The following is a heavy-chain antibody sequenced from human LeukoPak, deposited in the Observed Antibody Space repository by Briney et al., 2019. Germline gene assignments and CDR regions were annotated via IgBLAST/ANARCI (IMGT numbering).Heavy chain of an antibody. CDR2: IYTSGST. Sequence: SETLSLTCTVSGGSISSYYWSWIRQPAGKGLEWIGRIYTSGSTNYNPSLKSRVTMSVDTSKNQFSLKLSSVTASDTAVYYCARSYSHYDILTGYYNKYYFDYWGQGTLVTVSS. CDR3: ARSYSHYDILTGYYNKYYFDY. J-gene: IGHJ4*02. CDR1: GGSISSYY. V-gene: IGHV4-4*07. D-gene: IGHD3-9*01.